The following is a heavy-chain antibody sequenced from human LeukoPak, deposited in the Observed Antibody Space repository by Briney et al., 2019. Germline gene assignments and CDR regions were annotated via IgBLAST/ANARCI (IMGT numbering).Heavy chain of an antibody. V-gene: IGHV4-34*01. CDR3: ARDVPGYYYDSSPHAFDI. Sequence: SETLSLTCAVYGGSFSGYYWSWIRQPPGKGLEWIGEINHSGSTNYNPSLKSRVTISVDTSKNQFSLKLSSVTAADTAVYYCARDVPGYYYDSSPHAFDIWGQGTVVTVSS. J-gene: IGHJ3*02. D-gene: IGHD3-22*01. CDR1: GGSFSGYY. CDR2: INHSGST.